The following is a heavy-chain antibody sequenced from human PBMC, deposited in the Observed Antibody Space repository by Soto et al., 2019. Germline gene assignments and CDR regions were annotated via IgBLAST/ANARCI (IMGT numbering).Heavy chain of an antibody. V-gene: IGHV5-10-1*01. CDR2: IDPSDSYT. CDR3: ASFTMIVVGDAFDI. Sequence: GECLRIQCRSSGYSFTRYWISWVRQMPGKGLEWMGRIDPSDSYTNYSPSFQGHVTISADKSISTAYLQWSSLKASDTAMYYCASFTMIVVGDAFDIWGQGTMVPVSS. D-gene: IGHD3-22*01. J-gene: IGHJ3*02. CDR1: GYSFTRYW.